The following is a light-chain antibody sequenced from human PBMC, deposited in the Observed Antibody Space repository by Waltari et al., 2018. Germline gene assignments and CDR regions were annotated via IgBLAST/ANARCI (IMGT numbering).Light chain of an antibody. J-gene: IGKJ1*01. Sequence: IVLTHSPGTLSLSPGERATLSCRASQSVSRSVAWYQQKPGQAPKLLIYGASTRATGIPDRFSGSGSGTDFSLTISSLEPEDFAIYCCQHYVRLPATFGQGTKVEIK. CDR1: QSVSRS. CDR2: GAS. V-gene: IGKV3-20*01. CDR3: QHYVRLPAT.